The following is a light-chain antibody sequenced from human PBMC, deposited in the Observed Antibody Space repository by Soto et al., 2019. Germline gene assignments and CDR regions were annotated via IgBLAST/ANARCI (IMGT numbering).Light chain of an antibody. CDR1: QSVSSD. J-gene: IGKJ5*01. V-gene: IGKV3-11*01. Sequence: EIVLTQSPSTLSLSPGERATLSFRASQSVSSDLAWYQQKPGQAPRLLIYDASNRATGTPARFSGSGSGTDFTLTISSLEAEDFAVYYCQQRSNWPPITFGQGTRLEIK. CDR2: DAS. CDR3: QQRSNWPPIT.